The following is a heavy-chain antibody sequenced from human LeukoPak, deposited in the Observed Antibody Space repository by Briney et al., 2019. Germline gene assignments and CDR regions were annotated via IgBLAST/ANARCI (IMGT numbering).Heavy chain of an antibody. Sequence: SETLSLTCTVSGGSIGSSDSFWGWIRQPPGKGLEWIGSIYYSGTTYYNPSLKSRVTISVDTSKNQFSLKLSSVTAADTAVYYCARGFLGLVSAFDYWGQGTLVTVSS. CDR1: GGSIGSSDSF. CDR3: ARGFLGLVSAFDY. J-gene: IGHJ4*02. D-gene: IGHD2-15*01. CDR2: IYYSGTT. V-gene: IGHV4-39*07.